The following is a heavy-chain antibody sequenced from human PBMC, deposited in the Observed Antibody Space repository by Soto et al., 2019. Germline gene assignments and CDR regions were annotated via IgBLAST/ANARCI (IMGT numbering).Heavy chain of an antibody. Sequence: PSETLSLTCTVSGGSVSSGSYYWSWIRQPPGKGLEWIGYIYYSGSTNYNPSLKSRVTISVDTSKNQFSLKLSSVTAADTAVYYCARDVLRDHSFDYWGQGPLVTVSS. CDR1: GGSVSSGSYY. D-gene: IGHD1-26*01. J-gene: IGHJ4*02. CDR3: ARDVLRDHSFDY. V-gene: IGHV4-61*01. CDR2: IYYSGST.